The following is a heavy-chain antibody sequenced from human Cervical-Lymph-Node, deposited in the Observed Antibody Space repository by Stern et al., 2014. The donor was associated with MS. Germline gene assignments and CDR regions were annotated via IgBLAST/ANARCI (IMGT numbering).Heavy chain of an antibody. J-gene: IGHJ6*02. Sequence: EDQLVESGGGLVQPGGSLRLPCAASGFNFSAFDMHWVRQVTGKRLEWVSAISSAGDRYYPGSVKGRFTISRDSAKSSLYLQMNSLRAGDTAVYYCARDLPRGGGNGMDVWGQGTTVTVSS. D-gene: IGHD4-23*01. CDR2: ISSAGDR. V-gene: IGHV3-13*01. CDR1: GFNFSAFD. CDR3: ARDLPRGGGNGMDV.